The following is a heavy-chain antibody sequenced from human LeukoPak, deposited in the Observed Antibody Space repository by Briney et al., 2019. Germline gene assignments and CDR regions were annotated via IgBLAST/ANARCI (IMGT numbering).Heavy chain of an antibody. CDR1: GYTFSMYN. D-gene: IGHD4-11*01. V-gene: IGHV1-2*02. CDR2: INPRSGGT. Sequence: ASVKVSCKASGYTFSMYNIHWVRQAPGQGLEWMGWINPRSGGTNYAQKFQGRVTITRNTSISTAYMELSSLRSEDTAVYYCARVQYDYYYMDVWGKGTTVTVSS. J-gene: IGHJ6*03. CDR3: ARVQYDYYYMDV.